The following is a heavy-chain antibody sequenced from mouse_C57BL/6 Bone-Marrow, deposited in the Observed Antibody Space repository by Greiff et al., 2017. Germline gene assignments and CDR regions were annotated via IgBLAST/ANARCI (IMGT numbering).Heavy chain of an antibody. CDR2: IYPGDGDT. J-gene: IGHJ3*01. Sequence: VHVKPSGPELVKPGASVKISCKASGYAFSSSWMNWVKQRPGKGLEWIGRIYPGDGDTNYNGKFKGKATLTADKSSSTAYMQLSSLTSEDSAVYFCARGGYDAWFAYWGQGTLVTVSA. CDR1: GYAFSSSW. D-gene: IGHD2-2*01. CDR3: ARGGYDAWFAY. V-gene: IGHV1-82*01.